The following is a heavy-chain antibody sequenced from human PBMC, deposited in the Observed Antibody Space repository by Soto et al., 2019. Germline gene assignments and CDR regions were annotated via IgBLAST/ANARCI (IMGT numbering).Heavy chain of an antibody. CDR1: GGSISTYY. CDR3: ARAPHYYDSSGYDH. CDR2: IYYSGST. D-gene: IGHD3-22*01. J-gene: IGHJ4*02. V-gene: IGHV4-59*01. Sequence: SETLSLTCTVSGGSISTYYWSWIRQPPGKGLEWIGYIYYSGSTNYNPSLRSRVTISVDTSKNQFSLNLSSVTAADTAVYYCARAPHYYDSSGYDHWGQGTLVTVSS.